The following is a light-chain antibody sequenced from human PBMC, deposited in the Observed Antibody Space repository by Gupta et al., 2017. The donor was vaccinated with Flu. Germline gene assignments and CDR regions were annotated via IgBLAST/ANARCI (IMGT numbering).Light chain of an antibody. Sequence: RSSLSASVGDRVTITCRASQSVSNFLNWYQQKPGKAPRLLIYAASTLQGGVPSRFSGSGSGTDFTLTINSLQPEDFATYYCHQGYSTPQTFGRGTTVEIK. J-gene: IGKJ4*02. CDR1: QSVSNF. V-gene: IGKV1-39*01. CDR3: HQGYSTPQT. CDR2: AAS.